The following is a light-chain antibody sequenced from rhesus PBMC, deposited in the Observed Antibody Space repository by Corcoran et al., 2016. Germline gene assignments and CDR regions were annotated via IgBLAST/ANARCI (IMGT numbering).Light chain of an antibody. V-gene: IGKV1-66*01. CDR3: HQYKNFPPT. CDR1: QGISSW. CDR2: YAS. Sequence: DIQMTQSPSSLSASVGDTVTITCRARQGISSWLAWYQQVPGKTPQPLIYYASSLKAGVPSRCSGSGAGTDYTLTISSLQPEDIATYYCHQYKNFPPTFGGGTKVEIK. J-gene: IGKJ4*01.